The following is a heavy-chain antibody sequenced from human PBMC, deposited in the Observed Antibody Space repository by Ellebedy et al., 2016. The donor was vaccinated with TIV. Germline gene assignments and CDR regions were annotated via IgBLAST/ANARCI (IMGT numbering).Heavy chain of an antibody. CDR3: ARDQEIVGATELDH. D-gene: IGHD1-26*01. CDR1: GYTFTTYG. CDR2: ISVYNEDS. V-gene: IGHV1-18*04. J-gene: IGHJ4*02. Sequence: ASVKVSXKASGYTFTTYGVTWVRQAPGQGLEWMGRISVYNEDSNYALKFHGRVRMTADTSTNTVYMHLWGLTSDDSAIYYCARDQEIVGATELDHWGQGTLVTVS.